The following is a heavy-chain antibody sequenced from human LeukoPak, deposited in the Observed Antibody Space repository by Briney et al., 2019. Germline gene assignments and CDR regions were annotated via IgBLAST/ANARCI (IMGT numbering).Heavy chain of an antibody. CDR3: ARANGVGAANWFDP. Sequence: SVKVSCKASGGTFSSYAISWVRQAPGQGFEWMGGIIPIFGTADYAQKFQGRVTITADKSTSTAYMELSSLRSEDTAVYYCARANGVGAANWFDPWGQGTLVTVSS. CDR1: GGTFSSYA. D-gene: IGHD1-26*01. V-gene: IGHV1-69*06. CDR2: IIPIFGTA. J-gene: IGHJ5*02.